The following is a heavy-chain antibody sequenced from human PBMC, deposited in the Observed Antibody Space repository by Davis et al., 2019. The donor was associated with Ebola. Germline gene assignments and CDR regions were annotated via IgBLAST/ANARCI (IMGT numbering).Heavy chain of an antibody. CDR2: INAGNENR. Sequence: AASVKVSCKASGYTFTRYAIHWVRQAPGQRLEWMGWINAGNENRQYSEKFQGRVTLTRDTSANTVYMELSSLISEDTAVYYCARTPSGDVYYDYWGQGTLVTVSS. J-gene: IGHJ4*02. V-gene: IGHV1-3*01. CDR1: GYTFTRYA. CDR3: ARTPSGDVYYDY.